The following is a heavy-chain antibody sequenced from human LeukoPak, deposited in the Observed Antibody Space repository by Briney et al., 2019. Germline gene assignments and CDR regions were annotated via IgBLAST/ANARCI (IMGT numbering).Heavy chain of an antibody. V-gene: IGHV3-30*01. CDR3: AGGFGELYFFLDY. Sequence: GRSLRLSCAASGFTFSSYAMHWVRQAPGKGLEWVAVISYDGSNKYYADSVKGRFTISRDNSKNTLYLQMNSLRAEDTAVYYCAGGFGELYFFLDYWGQGTLVTVSS. CDR1: GFTFSSYA. D-gene: IGHD3-10*01. J-gene: IGHJ4*02. CDR2: ISYDGSNK.